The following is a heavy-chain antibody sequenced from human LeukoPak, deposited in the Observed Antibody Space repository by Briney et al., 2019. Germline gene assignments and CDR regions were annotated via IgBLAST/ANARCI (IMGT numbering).Heavy chain of an antibody. J-gene: IGHJ4*02. V-gene: IGHV1-18*01. CDR1: GYTFTNYG. D-gene: IGHD4-23*01. CDR3: AKEGYYGVNKCYDY. Sequence: GASVKVSCKASGYTFTNYGINSVRQAPGEGLEWMGCISTYNGNTHYTQKVQGSVTMTTDTSTSTAYMELRSLRSDDTAMYYCAKEGYYGVNKCYDYWGQGTLVTVSS. CDR2: ISTYNGNT.